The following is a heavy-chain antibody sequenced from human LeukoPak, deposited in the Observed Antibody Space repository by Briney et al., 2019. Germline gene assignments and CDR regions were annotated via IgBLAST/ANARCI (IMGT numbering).Heavy chain of an antibody. CDR1: GGSISSGGYY. D-gene: IGHD4/OR15-4a*01. V-gene: IGHV4-31*03. J-gene: IGHJ4*02. Sequence: SQTLSLTCTVSGGSISSGGYYWSWIRQHPGEGLEWIGHIDYSGNTYYNPSLESRVIVSVDTSENQFSLKLKFVTAADTAVYYCARSHVLTTGELDCWGQGTLVTVSS. CDR2: IDYSGNT. CDR3: ARSHVLTTGELDC.